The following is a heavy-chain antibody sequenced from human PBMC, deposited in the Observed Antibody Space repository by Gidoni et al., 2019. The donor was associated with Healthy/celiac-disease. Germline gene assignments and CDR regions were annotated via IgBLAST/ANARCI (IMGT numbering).Heavy chain of an antibody. D-gene: IGHD5-18*01. Sequence: EVQLVESGGGLVQPGGSLRLSCAASGFTFSSYWMHWVRQAPGKGLVGVSRINSDGSSTSYADSVKGRCTISRDNAKNTLYLQMNSLRAEDTAVYYCARERHGYSYGRAFDYWGQGTLVTVSS. CDR3: ARERHGYSYGRAFDY. CDR2: INSDGSST. CDR1: GFTFSSYW. J-gene: IGHJ4*02. V-gene: IGHV3-74*01.